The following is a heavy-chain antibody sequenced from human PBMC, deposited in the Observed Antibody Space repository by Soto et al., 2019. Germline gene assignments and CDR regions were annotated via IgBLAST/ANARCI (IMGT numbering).Heavy chain of an antibody. CDR2: IHGDGGGT. V-gene: IGHV3-23*01. Sequence: EAQLLESGGTLVQPGGSLRLSCAASGFTFSNYAMSWVRQAPGRGLEWVSSIHGDGGGTYYADSVKGRFTVSRDNSKNALYLHIDSLRADDTDVYYCAKHSISRNGIFDPFDIGGQGTMVTVSS. J-gene: IGHJ3*02. CDR3: AKHSISRNGIFDPFDI. CDR1: GFTFSNYA. D-gene: IGHD3-3*02.